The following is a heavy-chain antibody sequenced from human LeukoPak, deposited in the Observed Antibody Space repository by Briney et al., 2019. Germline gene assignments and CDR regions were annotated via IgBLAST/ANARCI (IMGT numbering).Heavy chain of an antibody. CDR2: INPNSGGT. D-gene: IGHD3-3*01. Sequence: GASVKVSCKTSGYTFTGLGLYIHWVRQAPGQGLEWMGWINPNSGGTNYAQKFQGRVTMTRDTSISTAYMELSRLRSDDTAVYYCARAVGYDFWSGYYEYNWFDPWGQGTLVIVSS. J-gene: IGHJ5*02. CDR3: ARAVGYDFWSGYYEYNWFDP. CDR1: GYTFTGLGLY. V-gene: IGHV1-2*02.